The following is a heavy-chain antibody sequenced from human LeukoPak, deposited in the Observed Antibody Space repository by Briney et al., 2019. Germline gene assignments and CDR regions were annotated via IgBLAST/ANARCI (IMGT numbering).Heavy chain of an antibody. CDR3: ATESPRRQYYYDPNWFDP. D-gene: IGHD3-22*01. J-gene: IGHJ5*02. Sequence: ASVKVSCKASGYTFTSYDINWVRQATGQGLEWMGWMNPNSGNTGYAQKFQGRVTMTRNTAISTAYMELSSLRSEDTAVYYCATESPRRQYYYDPNWFDPWGQGTLVTVSS. CDR2: MNPNSGNT. V-gene: IGHV1-8*01. CDR1: GYTFTSYD.